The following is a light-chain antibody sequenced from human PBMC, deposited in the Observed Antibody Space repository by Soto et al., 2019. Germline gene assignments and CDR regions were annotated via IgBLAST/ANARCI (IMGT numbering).Light chain of an antibody. CDR1: QDISNY. CDR2: SAS. CDR3: QRYDDAPLA. Sequence: DIQMTQSPSSLSASVGDRVTMTCRASQDISNYLAWYQQQPGKVPKLLIYSASTLHSGVPSRFSGSGSGTDFTLTSSSLQPEDVGTYYCQRYDDAPLAFGGGTKVEIK. V-gene: IGKV1-27*01. J-gene: IGKJ4*01.